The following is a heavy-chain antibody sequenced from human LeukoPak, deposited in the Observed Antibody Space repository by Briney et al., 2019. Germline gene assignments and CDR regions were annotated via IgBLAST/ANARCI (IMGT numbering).Heavy chain of an antibody. CDR2: ISGSGDGT. CDR1: GLTFSSYA. CDR3: AKDKQWLDQYYFDY. Sequence: GGSLRLSCAASGLTFSSYAMSWFRQAPGKGLEWVSVISGSGDGTYYADSVKGRFTISRDNSKNTLYLQMNSLRAEDTAVYYCAKDKQWLDQYYFDYWGQGTLVTVSS. J-gene: IGHJ4*02. D-gene: IGHD6-19*01. V-gene: IGHV3-23*01.